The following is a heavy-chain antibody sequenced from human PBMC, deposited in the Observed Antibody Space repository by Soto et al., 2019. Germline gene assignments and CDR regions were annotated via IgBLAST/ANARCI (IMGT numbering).Heavy chain of an antibody. Sequence: ASVKVSCKASGYTFTSYAMHWVRQAPGQRLEWMGWINAGNGNTKYSQKFQGRVTITRDTSASTAYMELSSLRSEDTAVYYCAREDLGYCSSKRCYDYPYFDYWGQGTLVTVYS. CDR3: AREDLGYCSSKRCYDYPYFDY. CDR1: GYTFTSYA. CDR2: INAGNGNT. V-gene: IGHV1-3*01. D-gene: IGHD2-2*01. J-gene: IGHJ4*02.